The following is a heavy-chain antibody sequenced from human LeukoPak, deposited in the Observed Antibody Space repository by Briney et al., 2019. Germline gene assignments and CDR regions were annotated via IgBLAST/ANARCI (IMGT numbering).Heavy chain of an antibody. J-gene: IGHJ4*01. CDR1: GFTFSGYS. D-gene: IGHD6-25*01. CDR2: VWPKNDKT. CDR3: TKDREPDSGFDFDY. V-gene: IGHV3-23*01. Sequence: GGSLRLSCVASGFTFSGYSVGWVRQAPGRGLEWVSFVWPKNDKTYYADSVRGRFTISRDNSKNTLHLQMDSLRAEDTAIYYCTKDREPDSGFDFDYWGQGTVVTVSS.